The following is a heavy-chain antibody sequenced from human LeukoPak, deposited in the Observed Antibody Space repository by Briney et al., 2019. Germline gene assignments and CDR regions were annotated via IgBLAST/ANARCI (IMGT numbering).Heavy chain of an antibody. J-gene: IGHJ6*02. CDR3: VRDHSGYYDSSGYTFYYYHGMDV. Sequence: SETLSLTCTASGGSIRSYYCSWIRQSPGKGLEWIGYIYYNGSTNYNPSLKSRVTISVDTSKNQFSLKLSSVTAADTAVYYCVRDHSGYYDSSGYTFYYYHGMDVWGQGTTVTVSS. CDR2: IYYNGST. D-gene: IGHD3-22*01. V-gene: IGHV4-59*12. CDR1: GGSIRSYY.